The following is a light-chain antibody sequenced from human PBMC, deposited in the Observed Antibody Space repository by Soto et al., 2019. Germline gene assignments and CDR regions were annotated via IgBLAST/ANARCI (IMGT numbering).Light chain of an antibody. V-gene: IGKV1-12*01. CDR1: QDIRTW. CDR3: QQANSSPPWT. J-gene: IGKJ1*01. CDR2: AAS. Sequence: DIQMTQSPSSVSASVGDRVTITCRASQDIRTWLAWYQQQPGKAPKLLIYAASGLQSGVPSRFSGSGSGTDFTLTISSMPPEDSATDHCQQANSSPPWTFGQGTKVEIK.